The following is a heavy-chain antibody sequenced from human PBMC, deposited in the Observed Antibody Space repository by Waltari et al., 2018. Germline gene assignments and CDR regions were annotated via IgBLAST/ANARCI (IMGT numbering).Heavy chain of an antibody. CDR3: AREGLPFDYGDAFDI. CDR2: ISAYNGNT. CDR1: GYTFTSYG. Sequence: QVQLVQSGAEVKKPGASVKVSCKASGYTFTSYGISWVRQAPGQGLEWMGWISAYNGNTNHAQKLQVRVTRTTDTSTSTAYMELRSLRSDDTAVYYCAREGLPFDYGDAFDIWGQGTMVTVSS. J-gene: IGHJ3*02. D-gene: IGHD4-17*01. V-gene: IGHV1-18*01.